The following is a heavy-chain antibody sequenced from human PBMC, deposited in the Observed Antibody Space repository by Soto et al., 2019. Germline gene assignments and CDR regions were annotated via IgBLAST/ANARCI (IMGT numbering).Heavy chain of an antibody. V-gene: IGHV1-69*13. CDR3: ARHYYDSSGYPPGAFHI. CDR1: GGTFSSYA. D-gene: IGHD3-22*01. Sequence: SVKVSCKASGGTFSSYAISWVRQAPGQGLEWMGGIIPIFGTANYAQKFQGRVTITADESTSTAYMELSSLRSEDTAVYYCARHYYDSSGYPPGAFHIWGQGTMVTVSS. CDR2: IIPIFGTA. J-gene: IGHJ3*02.